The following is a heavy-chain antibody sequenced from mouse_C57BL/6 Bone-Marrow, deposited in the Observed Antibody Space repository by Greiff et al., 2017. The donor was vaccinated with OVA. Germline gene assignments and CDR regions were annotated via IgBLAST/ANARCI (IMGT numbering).Heavy chain of an antibody. Sequence: VQLQQSGPGLVAPSQSLSITCTVSGFSLTSYGVDWVRQSPGQGLEWLGVIWGVGSTNYNSALKSRLSISKDNSKSQVFLKMNSLQTDDTAMYYCASDGVYGLFAYWGQGTLVTVSA. D-gene: IGHD1-1*02. CDR3: ASDGVYGLFAY. J-gene: IGHJ3*01. CDR2: IWGVGST. V-gene: IGHV2-6*01. CDR1: GFSLTSYG.